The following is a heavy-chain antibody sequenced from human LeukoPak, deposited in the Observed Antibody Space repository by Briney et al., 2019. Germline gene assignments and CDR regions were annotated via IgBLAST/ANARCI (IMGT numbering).Heavy chain of an antibody. CDR1: GFTFSNAW. CDR2: IKSKTDGGTT. V-gene: IGHV3-15*01. J-gene: IGHJ5*02. CDR3: TTYLRYGSGFDP. Sequence: PGGSLRLSCAASGFTFSNAWMSWVRQAPGKGLEWVGRIKSKTDGGTTDYAAPVKGRFTISGDGSKNTLYLQMNSLKTEDTAMYYCTTYLRYGSGFDPWGQGTLVTVSS. D-gene: IGHD3-10*01.